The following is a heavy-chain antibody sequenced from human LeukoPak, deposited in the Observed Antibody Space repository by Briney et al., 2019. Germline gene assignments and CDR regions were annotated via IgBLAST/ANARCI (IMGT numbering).Heavy chain of an antibody. CDR1: GFTFSNYG. Sequence: GGSLRLSCAASGFTFSNYGMHWVRRAPGKGLEWVTFIRYDGSNKYYAGSVKGRFTISRDNAKNSLYLQMNSLRVEDTALYYCARVGAFSSSWLLYWGQGTLVTVSS. CDR2: IRYDGSNK. CDR3: ARVGAFSSSWLLY. J-gene: IGHJ4*02. D-gene: IGHD6-13*01. V-gene: IGHV3-30*02.